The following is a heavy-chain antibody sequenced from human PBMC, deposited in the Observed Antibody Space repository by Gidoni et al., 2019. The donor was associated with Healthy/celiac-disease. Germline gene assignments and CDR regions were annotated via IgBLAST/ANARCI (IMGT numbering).Heavy chain of an antibody. V-gene: IGHV1-24*01. Sequence: QVQLVQSGAEVKKPGASVKVPCKVSAYTITELSMQWSRQDPGKGLAWMGGFDPKDGETIYAQKFQGRVTMNEDTSTDTAYMELSSLRSDDTAVYYCATVLRGYSYGYWFDPWGQGTLVTVSS. CDR3: ATVLRGYSYGYWFDP. CDR2: FDPKDGET. CDR1: AYTITELS. D-gene: IGHD5-18*01. J-gene: IGHJ5*02.